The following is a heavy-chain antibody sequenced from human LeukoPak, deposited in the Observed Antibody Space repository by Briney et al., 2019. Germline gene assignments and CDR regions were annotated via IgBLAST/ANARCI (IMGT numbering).Heavy chain of an antibody. CDR1: GYNFYNYA. V-gene: IGHV1-18*04. CDR2: NSGYNGNT. CDR3: ARDGATAGQFDY. Sequence: GASVKVSCKTSGYNFYNYAVTWVRQAPGQGLEWMGWNSGYNGNTDYAQKFQGRVTMTADASMTTFYVELRSLTSDDTAVYYCARDGATAGQFDYWGQGTLVTVPS. D-gene: IGHD6-13*01. J-gene: IGHJ4*02.